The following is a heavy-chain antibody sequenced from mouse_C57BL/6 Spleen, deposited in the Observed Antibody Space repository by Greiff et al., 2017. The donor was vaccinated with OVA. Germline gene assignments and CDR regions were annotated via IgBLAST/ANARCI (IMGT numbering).Heavy chain of an antibody. V-gene: IGHV1-76*01. CDR2: IYPGSGNT. Sequence: VQLQESGAELVRPGASVKLSCKASGYTFTDYYINWVKQRPGQGLEWIARIYPGSGNTYYNEKFKGKATLTAEKSSSTAYMQLSSLTSEDSAVYFCAINYYGNYFDYWGQGTTLTVSS. CDR1: GYTFTDYY. J-gene: IGHJ2*01. CDR3: AINYYGNYFDY. D-gene: IGHD2-1*01.